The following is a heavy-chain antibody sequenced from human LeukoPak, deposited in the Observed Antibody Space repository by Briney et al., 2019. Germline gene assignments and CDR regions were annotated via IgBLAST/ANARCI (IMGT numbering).Heavy chain of an antibody. Sequence: ASVKVSCKASGYTFTGYYMHWVRQAPGQGLEWMGWINPNSGGTNYAKKFQGRGTMTRETSISTAYVELSRLRSDDPAVYYCARVDRGIGSGWPYDAFDIWGQGTMVTVSS. CDR2: INPNSGGT. V-gene: IGHV1-2*02. CDR3: ARVDRGIGSGWPYDAFDI. CDR1: GYTFTGYY. J-gene: IGHJ3*02. D-gene: IGHD6-19*01.